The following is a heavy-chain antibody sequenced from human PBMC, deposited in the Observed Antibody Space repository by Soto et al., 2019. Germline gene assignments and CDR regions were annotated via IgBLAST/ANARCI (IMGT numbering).Heavy chain of an antibody. CDR1: GYTFTSYG. D-gene: IGHD3-3*01. J-gene: IGHJ6*03. V-gene: IGHV1-18*01. Sequence: ASVKVSCKASGYTFTSYGISCVRQAPGQGLEWMGWISAYNGNTNYAQKLQGRVTMTTDTSTSTAYMELRSLRSDDTAVYYCAREGDFWSGYPNYYYYYMDVWGKGTTVTVSS. CDR3: AREGDFWSGYPNYYYYYMDV. CDR2: ISAYNGNT.